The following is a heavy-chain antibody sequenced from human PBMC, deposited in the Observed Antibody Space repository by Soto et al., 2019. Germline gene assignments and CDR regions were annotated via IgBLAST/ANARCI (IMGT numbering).Heavy chain of an antibody. CDR2: TYYRSKLYN. D-gene: IGHD1-7*01. Sequence: QTLSLTCAISGDSVSSNSAAWNWIRQSPSRGLEWLGRTYYRSKLYNDYAVSVKSRITINPDTSKNQFSLQLNSVTPEDTTVYYCARVPGTLSHDYYYYGMDVWGQGTTVTVSS. V-gene: IGHV6-1*01. J-gene: IGHJ6*02. CDR3: ARVPGTLSHDYYYYGMDV. CDR1: GDSVSSNSAA.